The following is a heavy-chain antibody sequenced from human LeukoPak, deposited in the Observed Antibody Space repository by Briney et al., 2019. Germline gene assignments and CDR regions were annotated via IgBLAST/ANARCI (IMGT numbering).Heavy chain of an antibody. Sequence: SETLSLTCTVSGGSISSGGYYWSWIRQHPGKGLEWIGYIYYRGSTYYNPSLKSRVTISVDTSKNQFSLELSSVTAADTAVYYCARVRSGSYYNTIDYWGQGTLVTVSS. V-gene: IGHV4-31*03. CDR2: IYYRGST. CDR1: GGSISSGGYY. D-gene: IGHD3-10*01. J-gene: IGHJ4*02. CDR3: ARVRSGSYYNTIDY.